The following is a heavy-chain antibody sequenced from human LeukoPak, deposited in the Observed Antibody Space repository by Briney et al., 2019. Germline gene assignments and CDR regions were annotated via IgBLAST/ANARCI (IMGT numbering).Heavy chain of an antibody. CDR2: INPNSGGT. Sequence: GASVKVSCKASGYTFTGYYMHWVRQAPGQGLEWMGWINPNSGGTNYAQKFQGRVTMTRDTSISTAYMELSRLRSDDTAVYYCARVHLTYYYDTSALYYWGQGTLFTVSS. D-gene: IGHD3-22*01. V-gene: IGHV1-2*02. CDR1: GYTFTGYY. CDR3: ARVHLTYYYDTSALYY. J-gene: IGHJ4*02.